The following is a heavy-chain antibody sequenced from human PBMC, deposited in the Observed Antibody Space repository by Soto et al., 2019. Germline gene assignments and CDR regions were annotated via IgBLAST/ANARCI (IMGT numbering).Heavy chain of an antibody. CDR2: ISYDGSNK. Sequence: ESGGGVVQPGRSLRLSCAASGFTFSSYAMHWVRQAPGKGLEWVAVISYDGSNKYYADSVKGRFTISRDNSKNTLYLQMNSLRAEDTAVYYCASSQYYSLDYWGQGTLVTVSS. D-gene: IGHD3-10*01. CDR3: ASSQYYSLDY. J-gene: IGHJ4*02. V-gene: IGHV3-30-3*01. CDR1: GFTFSSYA.